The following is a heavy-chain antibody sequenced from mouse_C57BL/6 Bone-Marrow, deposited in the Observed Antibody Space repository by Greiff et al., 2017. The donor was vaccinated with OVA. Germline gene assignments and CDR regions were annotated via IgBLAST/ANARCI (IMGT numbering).Heavy chain of an antibody. CDR1: GFTFSDYG. Sequence: EVQGVESGGGLVKPGGSLKLSCAASGFTFSDYGMHWVRQAPEKGLEWVAYISSGSSTIYYADTVKGRFTISRDNAKNTLFLQMTSLRSEDTAMYYCARSGSSYWEFDVWGTGTTVTVSS. J-gene: IGHJ1*03. CDR3: ARSGSSYWEFDV. V-gene: IGHV5-17*01. D-gene: IGHD1-1*01. CDR2: ISSGSSTI.